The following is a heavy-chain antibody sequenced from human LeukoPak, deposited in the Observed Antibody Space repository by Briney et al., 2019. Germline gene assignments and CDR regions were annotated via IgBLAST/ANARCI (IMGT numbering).Heavy chain of an antibody. CDR2: MNPNSGNT. CDR1: GYTFISYD. D-gene: IGHD2-15*01. V-gene: IGHV1-8*01. Sequence: ASVKVSCKASGYTFISYDINWVRQATGQGLEWMGWMNPNSGNTGFAQKFQGRVTMTRNTSISTAYMELSSLRSEDTAVYYCARGTVGYCSGGNCYYFDYWGQGTLVTVSS. J-gene: IGHJ4*02. CDR3: ARGTVGYCSGGNCYYFDY.